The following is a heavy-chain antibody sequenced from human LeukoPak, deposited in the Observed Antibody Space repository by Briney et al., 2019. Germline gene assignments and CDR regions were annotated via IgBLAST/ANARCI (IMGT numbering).Heavy chain of an antibody. CDR3: ARGQQDSISGFDY. D-gene: IGHD3-22*01. V-gene: IGHV4-59*01. Sequence: KPSETLSLTCTVSGGSISSYYWSWIRQPPGKGLEWIGYIYYSGSTNYNPSLKSRVTISVDTSKNQFSLKLSSVTAAGTAVYYCARGQQDSISGFDYWGQGTLVTVSS. CDR2: IYYSGST. J-gene: IGHJ4*02. CDR1: GGSISSYY.